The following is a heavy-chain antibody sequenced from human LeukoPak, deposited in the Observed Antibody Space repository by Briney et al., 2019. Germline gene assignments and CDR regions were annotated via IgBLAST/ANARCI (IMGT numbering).Heavy chain of an antibody. V-gene: IGHV3-23*01. Sequence: GGSLRLSCAASGFTFSNLPMSWVLQAPGKGLDWVSAISGPGSSTYYADSVKDRFTISRDNAKNTLYLQMSTLRAEDTAVYYCGPTLGYNYYMDVWGKGTTVTVSS. D-gene: IGHD3-10*01. CDR3: GPTLGYNYYMDV. J-gene: IGHJ6*03. CDR2: ISGPGSST. CDR1: GFTFSNLP.